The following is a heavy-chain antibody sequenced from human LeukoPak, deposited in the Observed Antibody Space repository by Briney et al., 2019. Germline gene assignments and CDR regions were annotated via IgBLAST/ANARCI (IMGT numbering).Heavy chain of an antibody. CDR1: GFTFSSYA. V-gene: IGHV3-30-3*01. CDR3: ARANYYDSSGYYYGEYYFDY. D-gene: IGHD3-22*01. Sequence: PGRSLRLSCAASGFTFSSYAMHWVRQAPGKGLEWVAVISYDGSDKYYADSVKGRFTISRDNSKNTLYLQMNSLRAEDTAVYYCARANYYDSSGYYYGEYYFDYWGQGTLVTVSS. J-gene: IGHJ4*02. CDR2: ISYDGSDK.